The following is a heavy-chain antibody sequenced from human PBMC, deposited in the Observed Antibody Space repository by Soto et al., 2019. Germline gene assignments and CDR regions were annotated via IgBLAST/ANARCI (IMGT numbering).Heavy chain of an antibody. CDR2: IYYSGST. CDR3: ARYDHYYDSSGYYYYYYGMDV. CDR1: GGSISSYY. V-gene: IGHV4-59*01. J-gene: IGHJ6*02. D-gene: IGHD3-22*01. Sequence: PSETLSLTCTVSGGSISSYYWSWIRQPPGKGLEWIGYIYYSGSTNYNPSLKSRVTISVDTSKNQFSLKLSSVTAADTAVYYCARYDHYYDSSGYYYYYYGMDVWGQGTTVTVS.